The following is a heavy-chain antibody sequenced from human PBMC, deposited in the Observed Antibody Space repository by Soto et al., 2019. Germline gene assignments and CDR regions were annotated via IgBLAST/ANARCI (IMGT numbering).Heavy chain of an antibody. V-gene: IGHV4-59*01. CDR1: GGSISSYY. D-gene: IGHD4-17*01. CDR2: IYYSGST. Sequence: PSETLSLTCTVSGGSISSYYWSWIRQPPGKGLEWIGYIYYSGSTNYNPSLKSRVTISVDTSKNQFSLKLSSVTAADTAVYYCARRYGASFHYRGQGTLVTVSS. CDR3: ARRYGASFHY. J-gene: IGHJ4*02.